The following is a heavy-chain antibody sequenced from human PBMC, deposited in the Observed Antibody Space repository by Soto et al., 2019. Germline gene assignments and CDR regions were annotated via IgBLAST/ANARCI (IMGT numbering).Heavy chain of an antibody. Sequence: SETLSLTCTVSGGSISSYYCSWIRQAAGKGLEWIGRIDTSGTTNYNPSLRSRVTMSVDASKNQFSLNLSSVTAADTAVYFCARGPRGYVYYHGMDVWGQGTTVTVS. D-gene: IGHD3-16*01. J-gene: IGHJ6*02. V-gene: IGHV4-4*07. CDR3: ARGPRGYVYYHGMDV. CDR2: IDTSGTT. CDR1: GGSISSYY.